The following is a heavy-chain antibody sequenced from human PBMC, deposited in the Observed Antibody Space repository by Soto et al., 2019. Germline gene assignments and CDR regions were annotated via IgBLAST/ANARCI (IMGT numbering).Heavy chain of an antibody. Sequence: ASVKVSCKASGYTFTSYAMHWVRQAPGQRLEWMEWINAGNGNTKYSQKFQGRVTITRDTSASTAYMELSSLRSEDTAVYYCARVWDNWNPGFDYWGQGTLVTVSS. D-gene: IGHD1-20*01. J-gene: IGHJ4*02. CDR2: INAGNGNT. CDR3: ARVWDNWNPGFDY. CDR1: GYTFTSYA. V-gene: IGHV1-3*01.